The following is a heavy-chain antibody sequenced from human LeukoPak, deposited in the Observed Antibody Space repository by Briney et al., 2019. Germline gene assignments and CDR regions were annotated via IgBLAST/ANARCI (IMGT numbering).Heavy chain of an antibody. Sequence: SETLSLTCTVSGGXISSYYWSWIRQPPGKGLEWIGYIYYSGRTNYNPSLKSRVTISVDTSKNQFSLKLNSVTAADTAIYYCTRGSRYCSSGSCYGWFDPWGQGTLVTVSS. CDR3: TRGSRYCSSGSCYGWFDP. J-gene: IGHJ5*02. CDR2: IYYSGRT. CDR1: GGXISSYY. D-gene: IGHD2-15*01. V-gene: IGHV4-59*01.